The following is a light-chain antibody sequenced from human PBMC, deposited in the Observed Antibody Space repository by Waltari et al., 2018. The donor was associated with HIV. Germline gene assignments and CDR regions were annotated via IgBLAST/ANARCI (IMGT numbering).Light chain of an antibody. CDR3: CSYAGSNTYL. CDR2: DVS. CDR1: SSDVGSYNY. Sequence: QSALTQPASVSGFPGQSITISCTGSSSDVGSYNYVSWYQQHPGKAPKLLIYDVSKRPSGVSNRFAGSKSGNTASLTISGRQAEDEADYYCCSYAGSNTYLFGTGTEVTVL. V-gene: IGLV2-23*02. J-gene: IGLJ1*01.